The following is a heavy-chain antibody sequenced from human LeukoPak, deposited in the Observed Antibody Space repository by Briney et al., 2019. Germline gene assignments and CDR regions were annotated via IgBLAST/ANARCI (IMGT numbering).Heavy chain of an antibody. CDR3: AREDGVTIFGVVNCRFDP. CDR1: GLTFNNSG. CDR2: ISSSSTYI. D-gene: IGHD3-3*01. Sequence: GGSLRLSCAASGLTFNNSGMLWVRQAPGKGLEWVSSISSSSTYIYYADSVKGRFTISRDNAKKSLYLQMNSLRAEDTAVYYCAREDGVTIFGVVNCRFDPWGQGTLVTVSS. V-gene: IGHV3-21*04. J-gene: IGHJ5*02.